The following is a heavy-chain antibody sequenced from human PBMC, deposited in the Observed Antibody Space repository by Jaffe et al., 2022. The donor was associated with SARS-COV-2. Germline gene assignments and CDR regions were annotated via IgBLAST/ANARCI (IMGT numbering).Heavy chain of an antibody. V-gene: IGHV3-30*04. CDR2: ISYDGSNK. J-gene: IGHJ4*02. CDR3: ARDSPMHLGYFDY. Sequence: QVQLVESGGGVVQPGRSLRLSCAASGFTFSSYAMHWVRQAPGKGLEWVAVISYDGSNKYYADSVKGRFTISRDNSKNTLYLQMNSLRAEDTAVYYCARDSPMHLGYFDYWGQGTLVTVSS. CDR1: GFTFSSYA. D-gene: IGHD2-2*01.